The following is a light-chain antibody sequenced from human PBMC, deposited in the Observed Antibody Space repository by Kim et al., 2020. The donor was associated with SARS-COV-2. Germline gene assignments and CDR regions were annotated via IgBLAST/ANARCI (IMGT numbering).Light chain of an antibody. CDR1: ASDVGVYNY. V-gene: IGLV2-14*03. Sequence: GQSITMSGTGSASDVGVYNYVSWYQKHHGSAPKLIIYDVSKRPSGVSNRFSGSKSGNTASLTISGLQAEDEADYYCSSFTTISTWVFGGGTQLTVL. CDR3: SSFTTISTWV. J-gene: IGLJ3*02. CDR2: DVS.